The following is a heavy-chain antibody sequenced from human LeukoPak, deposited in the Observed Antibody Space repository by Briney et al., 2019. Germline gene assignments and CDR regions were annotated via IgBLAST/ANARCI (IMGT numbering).Heavy chain of an antibody. V-gene: IGHV3-30*02. CDR2: IRYDGTNK. Sequence: GGSLRLSCAASGFTFSNFGMHWVRQAPGKGLQWVAFIRYDGTNKYYADSVKGRFSISRDTSKNTLSLQMISLRAEDTAIYYCAKDYSSSWYYFDYLGQGTLVTVSS. CDR3: AKDYSSSWYYFDY. J-gene: IGHJ4*02. D-gene: IGHD6-13*01. CDR1: GFTFSNFG.